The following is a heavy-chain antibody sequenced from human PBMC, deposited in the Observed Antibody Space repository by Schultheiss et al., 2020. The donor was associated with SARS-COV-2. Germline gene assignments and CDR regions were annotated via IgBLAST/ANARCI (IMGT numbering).Heavy chain of an antibody. CDR3: ARPLFGVEDWFDP. CDR1: GGSISSGDYY. Sequence: SQTLSLTCPVSGGSISSGDYYWSWIRQPPGKGLEWIGYIYHSGSTYYNPSLKSRVTISVDRSKNQFSLKLSSVTAADTAVYYCARPLFGVEDWFDPWGQGTLVTVSS. J-gene: IGHJ5*02. D-gene: IGHD3-3*01. CDR2: IYHSGST. V-gene: IGHV4-30-4*01.